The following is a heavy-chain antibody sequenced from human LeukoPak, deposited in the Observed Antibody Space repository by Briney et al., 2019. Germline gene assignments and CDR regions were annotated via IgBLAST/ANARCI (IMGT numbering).Heavy chain of an antibody. CDR1: GFTFSSYW. CDR3: ARDYGGSSPFDY. J-gene: IGHJ4*02. D-gene: IGHD4-23*01. Sequence: PGGSLRLSCAASGFTFSSYWMHWVRQAPGKGLVWVSRINSDGSSTSYADSVKGRFTISRDNAKNSLYLQMNSLRAEDTAVYYCARDYGGSSPFDYWGQGTLVTVSS. CDR2: INSDGSST. V-gene: IGHV3-74*01.